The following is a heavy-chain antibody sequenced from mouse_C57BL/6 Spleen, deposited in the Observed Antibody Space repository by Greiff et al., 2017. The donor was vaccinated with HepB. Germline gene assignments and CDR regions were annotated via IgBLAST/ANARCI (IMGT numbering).Heavy chain of an antibody. CDR2: IYPGSGST. D-gene: IGHD2-2*01. V-gene: IGHV1-55*01. J-gene: IGHJ3*01. Sequence: QVQLQQPGAELVKPGASVKMSCKASGYTFTSYWITWVKQRPGQGLEWIGDIYPGSGSTNYNEKFKSKATLTVDTSSSTAYMQLSSLTSEDSAVYYCARNLHGYDGFAYWGQGTLVTVSA. CDR1: GYTFTSYW. CDR3: ARNLHGYDGFAY.